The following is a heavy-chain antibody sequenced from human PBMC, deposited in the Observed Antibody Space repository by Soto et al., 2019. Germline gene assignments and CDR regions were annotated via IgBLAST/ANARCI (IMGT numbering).Heavy chain of an antibody. CDR3: AKDLVATTIHYYYCYGLDV. CDR1: GFTFSSYG. V-gene: IGHV3-30*18. J-gene: IGHJ6*02. CDR2: ISYDGSNK. D-gene: IGHD5-12*01. Sequence: QVQLVESGGGVVQPGRSLRLSCAASGFTFSSYGMHWVRQAPGKGLEWVAVISYDGSNKYYADSVKGRFTISRDNSKNTLYLQINSLRAEDTAVYYCAKDLVATTIHYYYCYGLDVWGQGTTVTVSS.